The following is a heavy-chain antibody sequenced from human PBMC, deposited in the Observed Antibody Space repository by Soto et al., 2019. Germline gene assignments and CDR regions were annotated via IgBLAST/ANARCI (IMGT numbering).Heavy chain of an antibody. V-gene: IGHV1-2*02. CDR2: INPNSGGT. Sequence: XSGKLSCNTIGKSFTGYYRHWVRQAPGQGLEWMGWINPNSGGTNYAQKFQCRVTMTRDTSISTAYMELSRLRSDDTAVYYCARVVTARFDPWGQGTLVPVSS. J-gene: IGHJ5*02. D-gene: IGHD2-21*02. CDR3: ARVVTARFDP. CDR1: GKSFTGYY.